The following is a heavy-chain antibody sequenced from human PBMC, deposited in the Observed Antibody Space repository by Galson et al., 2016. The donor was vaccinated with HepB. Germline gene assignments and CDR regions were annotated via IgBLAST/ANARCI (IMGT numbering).Heavy chain of an antibody. D-gene: IGHD6-13*01. CDR2: INEDGNIK. V-gene: IGHV3-7*01. CDR3: ARLSRPYGLDV. CDR1: GFTLSGYW. J-gene: IGHJ6*02. Sequence: SLRLSCAASGFTLSGYWMTWVRQAPGKGLEWVANINEDGNIKLYVNSVKGRFTISRDNTRNSVYLEMNSLSGDDTAVYYCARLSRPYGLDVWGHGTTVTVAS.